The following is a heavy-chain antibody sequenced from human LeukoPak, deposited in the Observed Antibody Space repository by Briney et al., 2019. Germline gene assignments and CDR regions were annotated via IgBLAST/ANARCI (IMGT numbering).Heavy chain of an antibody. CDR3: ARGLHCSSSSCYAHYYYYYVDV. Sequence: PGGSLRLSCAAPGFTFSNYWMSWVRQAPGKGLEWVANIKQDGSEKHYVDSVKGRFTISRDSAKSSVYLEMNSLSDDDTAVYYCARGLHCSSSSCYAHYYYYYVDVWGKGATVTVSS. CDR1: GFTFSNYW. V-gene: IGHV3-7*01. CDR2: IKQDGSEK. J-gene: IGHJ6*03. D-gene: IGHD2-2*01.